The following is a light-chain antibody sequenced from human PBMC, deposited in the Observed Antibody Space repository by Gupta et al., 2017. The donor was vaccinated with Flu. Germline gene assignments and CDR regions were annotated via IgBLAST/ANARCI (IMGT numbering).Light chain of an antibody. J-gene: IGLJ3*02. V-gene: IGLV1-44*01. Sequence: HSVLTQPPSASGTPGQRVTISCSGSSSNIGSNTVNWYQQLPGTAPKLLIYSNNQRPSGVPDRFSGSKSGTSASLAFSGLQSEDEADYYCAAWDDSLNGRVFGGGTKLTVL. CDR3: AAWDDSLNGRV. CDR1: SSNIGSNT. CDR2: SNN.